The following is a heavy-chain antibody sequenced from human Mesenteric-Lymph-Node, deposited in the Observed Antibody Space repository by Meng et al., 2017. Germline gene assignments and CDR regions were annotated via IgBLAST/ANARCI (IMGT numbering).Heavy chain of an antibody. V-gene: IGHV3-48*03. J-gene: IGHJ4*02. Sequence: GESLKISCVVSGVTFSDDPMDWVRQAPGKGLEWVSYIGTSGGPIYYADSVKGRFTISRDNGENSLYLQMDSLTVEDTAVYYCVRDGRSAGNYENWGQGTLVTVSS. CDR1: GVTFSDDP. D-gene: IGHD1-1*01. CDR3: VRDGRSAGNYEN. CDR2: IGTSGGPI.